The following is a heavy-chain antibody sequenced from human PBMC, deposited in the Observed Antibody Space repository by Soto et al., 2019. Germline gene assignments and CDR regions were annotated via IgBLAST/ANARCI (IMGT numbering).Heavy chain of an antibody. CDR2: YSTGGT. D-gene: IGHD3-9*01. Sequence: EVLLLESGGDVVQPGGSLRLSCAASGFTLGKYTMGWVRQAPGKGLEWVADSYSTGGTEYADAVKGRFTISRDNSKNTLFLQMNSLGVEDTALYYCARDREPDGIWTFDSWGQGTLVTVSS. CDR1: GFTLGKYT. CDR3: ARDREPDGIWTFDS. J-gene: IGHJ4*02. V-gene: IGHV3-23*01.